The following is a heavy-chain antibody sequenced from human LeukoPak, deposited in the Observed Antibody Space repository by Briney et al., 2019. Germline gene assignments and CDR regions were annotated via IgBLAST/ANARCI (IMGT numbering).Heavy chain of an antibody. Sequence: PGGSPRLSCAASGFTFSSYWMSWVRQAPGKGLEWVANIKQDGSDKYYVDSVKGRFTISKDNARNSLYLQMSSLRAEDTAVYYYARDSSSSNFDYWGQGTLVTVSS. J-gene: IGHJ4*02. CDR3: ARDSSSSNFDY. D-gene: IGHD6-6*01. V-gene: IGHV3-7*01. CDR2: IKQDGSDK. CDR1: GFTFSSYW.